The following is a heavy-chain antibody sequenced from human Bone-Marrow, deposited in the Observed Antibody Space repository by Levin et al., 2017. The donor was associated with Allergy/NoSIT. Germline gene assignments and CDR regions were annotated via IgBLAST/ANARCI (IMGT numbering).Heavy chain of an antibody. CDR1: GYIFTNHY. D-gene: IGHD2-15*01. Sequence: GESLKISCKASGYIFTNHYMQWVRQAPGQGFEWMGIINPGSGSANYAEKFKGRVILTSDPSTNTAYMELSGLRSDDTALYYCAKDQSRKYSIDVWGQGTMVIVSS. V-gene: IGHV1-46*01. CDR3: AKDQSRKYSIDV. J-gene: IGHJ6*02. CDR2: INPGSGSA.